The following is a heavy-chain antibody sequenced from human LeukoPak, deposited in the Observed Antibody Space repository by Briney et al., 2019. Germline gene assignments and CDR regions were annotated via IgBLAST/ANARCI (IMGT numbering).Heavy chain of an antibody. D-gene: IGHD5-24*01. CDR1: GYTFTGCY. J-gene: IGHJ6*03. V-gene: IGHV1-2*02. CDR2: INPNSGGT. CDR3: ARDRVATSPWGYYYYYYYMDV. Sequence: ASVKVSCKASGYTFTGCYMHWVRQAPGQGLEWMGWINPNSGGTNYAQKFQGRVTMTRDTSISTAYMELSRLRSDDTAVYYCARDRVATSPWGYYYYYYYMDVWGKGTTVTISS.